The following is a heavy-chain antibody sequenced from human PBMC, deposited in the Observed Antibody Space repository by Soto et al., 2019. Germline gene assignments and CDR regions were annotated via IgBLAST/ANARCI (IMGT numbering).Heavy chain of an antibody. Sequence: GGSLRLSCAASGFTFSSYAMSWVRQAPGKGLEWVSAISGSGGSTYYADSVKGRFTISRDNSKNTLYLQMNSLRAEDTAVYYCAKDRVTIFGVVRRGARLDPWGQGTLVTVSS. J-gene: IGHJ5*02. CDR2: ISGSGGST. V-gene: IGHV3-23*01. CDR3: AKDRVTIFGVVRRGARLDP. D-gene: IGHD3-3*01. CDR1: GFTFSSYA.